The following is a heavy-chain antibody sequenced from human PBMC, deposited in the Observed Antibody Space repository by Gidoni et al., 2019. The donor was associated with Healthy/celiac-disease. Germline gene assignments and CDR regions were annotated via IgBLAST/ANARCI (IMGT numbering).Heavy chain of an antibody. CDR3: ARDIVVVPAQLDAFDI. CDR1: GGSISRSSYY. V-gene: IGHV4-39*07. Sequence: QLQLQESGPGLVKPSETLSLTCTVPGGSISRSSYYWGWIRQPPGKGLEWIGRIYYSGSTYYNPSLKSRVTISVDTSKNQCSLKLSSVTAADTAVYSCARDIVVVPAQLDAFDIWGQGTMVTVSS. D-gene: IGHD2-2*01. CDR2: IYYSGST. J-gene: IGHJ3*02.